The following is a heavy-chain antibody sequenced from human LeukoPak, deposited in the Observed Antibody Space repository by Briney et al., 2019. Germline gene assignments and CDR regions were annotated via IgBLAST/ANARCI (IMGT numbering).Heavy chain of an antibody. J-gene: IGHJ5*02. Sequence: GGSLRLSCAASGFTFNSYAMGWVRQAPGKGLEWVSSISASGGSTYYADSVKGRFTISRDSSKNTLYLQMNTLRAEDTADYYLAKGSYYPRNNCSAPWGQGTLVTVSS. V-gene: IGHV3-23*01. CDR1: GFTFNSYA. D-gene: IGHD3-10*01. CDR3: AKGSYYPRNNCSAP. CDR2: ISASGGST.